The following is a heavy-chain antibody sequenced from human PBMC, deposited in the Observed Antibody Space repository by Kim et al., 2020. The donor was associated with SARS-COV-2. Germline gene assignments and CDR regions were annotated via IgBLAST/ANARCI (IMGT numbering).Heavy chain of an antibody. CDR3: ARAPSKVGDIVVVPAAIGRYYGMDV. Sequence: SETLSLTCTVSGGSISSYYWSWIRQPPGKGLEWIGYIYYSGSTNYNPSLKSRVTISVDTSKNQFSLKLSSVTAADTAVYYCARAPSKVGDIVVVPAAIGRYYGMDVWGQGTTVTVSS. J-gene: IGHJ6*02. CDR1: GGSISSYY. D-gene: IGHD2-2*02. CDR2: IYYSGST. V-gene: IGHV4-59*13.